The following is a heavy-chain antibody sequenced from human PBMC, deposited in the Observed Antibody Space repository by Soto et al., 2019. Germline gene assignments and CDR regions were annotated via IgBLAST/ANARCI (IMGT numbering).Heavy chain of an antibody. CDR3: AKDSLELDYYYYYMDV. CDR1: GFTFSSYA. CDR2: ISGSGGST. J-gene: IGHJ6*03. Sequence: GGSLRLSCAASGFTFSSYAMSWVRQAPGKGLEWVSAISGSGGSTYYADSVKGRFTISRDNSKNTLYLQMNSLRAEDTTVYYCAKDSLELDYYYYYMDVWGKGTTVTVSS. D-gene: IGHD1-7*01. V-gene: IGHV3-23*01.